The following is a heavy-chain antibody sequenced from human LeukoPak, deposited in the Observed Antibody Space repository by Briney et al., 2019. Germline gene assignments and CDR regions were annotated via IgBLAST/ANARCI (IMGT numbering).Heavy chain of an antibody. D-gene: IGHD3-22*01. Sequence: GGSLRLSCAASGFSFGNYWMTWVRQAPGKGPEWVANIRRDGSVEYYVDSVKGRFTISRDNTKDSLYLQMNSLRAKDTAVYYCARDSNPQSSGYYFDAFDMWGQGTMVTVSS. CDR2: IRRDGSVE. J-gene: IGHJ3*02. CDR3: ARDSNPQSSGYYFDAFDM. CDR1: GFSFGNYW. V-gene: IGHV3-7*01.